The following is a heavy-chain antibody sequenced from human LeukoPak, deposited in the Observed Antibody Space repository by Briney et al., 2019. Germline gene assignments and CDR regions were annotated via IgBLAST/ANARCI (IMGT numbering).Heavy chain of an antibody. CDR1: GFPFSSDW. Sequence: GGSLRLSCAASGFPFSSDWMIWARQAPGKGRGWGADIKHDGGEKYYVDSVKGRFTISRDNPKNLLFLQINSLRVEDTAVYYCARETPRRGETRDGYRWGQGTVVTVSS. CDR3: ARETPRRGETRDGYR. D-gene: IGHD5-24*01. CDR2: IKHDGGEK. V-gene: IGHV3-7*01. J-gene: IGHJ4*02.